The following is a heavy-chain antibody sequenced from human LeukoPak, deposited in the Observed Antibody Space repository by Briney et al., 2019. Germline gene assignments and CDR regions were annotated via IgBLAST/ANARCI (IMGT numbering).Heavy chain of an antibody. V-gene: IGHV4-30-2*01. CDR3: ARGVEGYDVSGFYYDY. D-gene: IGHD3-22*01. CDR2: VYHTGNM. Sequence: SQTLSLTCAVSGGSVNSGGFSWTWIRRPPGKGLEWIGYVYHTGNMYFNPSLEGRVTISLDTSKNQFSLELTSVTAADTAVYFCARGVEGYDVSGFYYDYWGQGTLVTVSS. CDR1: GGSVNSGGFS. J-gene: IGHJ4*02.